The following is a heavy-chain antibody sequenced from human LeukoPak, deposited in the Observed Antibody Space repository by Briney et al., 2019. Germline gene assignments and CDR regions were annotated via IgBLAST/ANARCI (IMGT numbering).Heavy chain of an antibody. CDR1: GYTFTGYY. Sequence: ASVKVSDTPAGYTFTGYYIHRVRQAPGQGLEWMGFINPNGGGTYYAQKFQGRVTMTRDTSISPAYMELSMLRSDDTAVCYCAIRAAAIDFWGEPSMVTVSS. CDR2: INPNGGGT. J-gene: IGHJ4*02. V-gene: IGHV1-2*02. D-gene: IGHD2-15*01. CDR3: AIRAAAIDF.